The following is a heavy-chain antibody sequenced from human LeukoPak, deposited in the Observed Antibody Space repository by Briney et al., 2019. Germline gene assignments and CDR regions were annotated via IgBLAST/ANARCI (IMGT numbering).Heavy chain of an antibody. CDR1: GGSFSGYY. J-gene: IGHJ4*02. CDR3: ARDSGQLLSLDY. Sequence: SETLSLTCAVHGGSFSGYYWSWIRQPPGKGLEWIGEINHSGSTTYNPSLKSRVTISVDTSKNQFSLKLRSVTAADTAVYYCARDSGQLLSLDYWGQGTLVTVSS. CDR2: INHSGST. D-gene: IGHD2-2*01. V-gene: IGHV4-34*01.